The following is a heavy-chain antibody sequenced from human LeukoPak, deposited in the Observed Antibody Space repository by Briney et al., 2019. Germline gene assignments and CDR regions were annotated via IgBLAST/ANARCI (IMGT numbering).Heavy chain of an antibody. CDR1: GGSISSSSYY. Sequence: SGTLSLTCTVSGGSISSSSYYWGWIRQPPGKGLEWIGSIYYSGSTYYNPSLKSRVTISVDTSKNQFSLKLSSVTAADTAVYYCARRGPYYDFWSGYQNNWFDPWGQGTLVTVSS. V-gene: IGHV4-39*01. D-gene: IGHD3-3*01. CDR3: ARRGPYYDFWSGYQNNWFDP. J-gene: IGHJ5*02. CDR2: IYYSGST.